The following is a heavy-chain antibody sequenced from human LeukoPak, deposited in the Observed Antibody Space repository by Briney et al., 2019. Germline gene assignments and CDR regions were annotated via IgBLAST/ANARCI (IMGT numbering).Heavy chain of an antibody. CDR2: FIPILNTT. J-gene: IGHJ4*02. V-gene: IGHV1-69*08. D-gene: IGHD1-7*01. CDR1: GGTFSGNS. Sequence: ASVKVSCKASGGTFSGNSITWVRQAPGQGLVWMGRFIPILNTTNYAQDFQGRVTLTADKSTSTAYMELMSLGSEDTAVYYCARETRDSNWNSVAYLDHWGQGTLVTVSS. CDR3: ARETRDSNWNSVAYLDH.